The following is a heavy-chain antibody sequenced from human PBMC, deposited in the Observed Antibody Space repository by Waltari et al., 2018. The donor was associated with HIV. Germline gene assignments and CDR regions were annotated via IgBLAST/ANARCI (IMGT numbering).Heavy chain of an antibody. Sequence: QVQLVQSGAEVNKPGASVKVSCQASGYTFTSYYMPWVRQAPGQGLEWMGIINPSGNSTSYVQKFQGRLTMTRDTSTSTVYMELSSLRSEDTAVYYCARAPCSGGSCRLFDYWGQGTLVTVSS. CDR2: INPSGNST. CDR1: GYTFTSYY. V-gene: IGHV1-46*01. J-gene: IGHJ4*02. D-gene: IGHD2-15*01. CDR3: ARAPCSGGSCRLFDY.